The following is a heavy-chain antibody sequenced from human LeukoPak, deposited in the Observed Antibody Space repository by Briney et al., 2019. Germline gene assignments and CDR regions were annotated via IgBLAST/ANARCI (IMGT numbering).Heavy chain of an antibody. CDR3: SSYPTDSPY. Sequence: PGGSLRLSCAASGFTFSSYAMHWVRQAPGKGLEWVAVISYDGSNKYYADSVKGRFTISGDNSKNTLYLQMNSLRAEDTAVYYCSSYPTDSPYWGQGTLVTVSS. CDR1: GFTFSSYA. V-gene: IGHV3-30-3*01. CDR2: ISYDGSNK. D-gene: IGHD2-15*01. J-gene: IGHJ4*02.